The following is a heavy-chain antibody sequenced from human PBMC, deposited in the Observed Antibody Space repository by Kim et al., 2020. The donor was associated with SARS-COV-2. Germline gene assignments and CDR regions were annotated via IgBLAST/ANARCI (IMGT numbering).Heavy chain of an antibody. J-gene: IGHJ5*02. Sequence: GGSLRLSCAASGFTFSSYGMHWVRQAPGKGLEWVAVISYDGSNKYYADSVKGRFTISRDNSKNTLYLQMNSVRAEDTAVYYCAKHGDTVTNSWWFDPWGQGTLVPVSS. D-gene: IGHD4-17*01. CDR2: ISYDGSNK. V-gene: IGHV3-30*18. CDR1: GFTFSSYG. CDR3: AKHGDTVTNSWWFDP.